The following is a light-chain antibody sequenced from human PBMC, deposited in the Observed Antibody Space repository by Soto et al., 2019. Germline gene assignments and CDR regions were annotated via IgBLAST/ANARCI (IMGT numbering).Light chain of an antibody. CDR1: QNIRNF. Sequence: DIQMTQSPSSLSASVGDTATITCRASQNIRNFLHWYQQKPGKAPKLLIFAASNLKSGVPSRFTASGSGTDFTLIISGLQPEDLATYYCKQSYSYIRAFGRGTTVEI. V-gene: IGKV1-39*01. CDR3: KQSYSYIRA. CDR2: AAS. J-gene: IGKJ4*02.